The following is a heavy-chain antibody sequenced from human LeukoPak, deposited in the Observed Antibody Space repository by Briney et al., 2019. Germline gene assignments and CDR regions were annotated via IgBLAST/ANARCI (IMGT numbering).Heavy chain of an antibody. D-gene: IGHD2-21*02. CDR2: VYSSGTS. Sequence: PSETLSLTCTVSGDSISSGPYYWDWIRQPPGKGQEWIGTVYSSGTSYYNASLKRRVTISIDTSKNQFSLKLSSVTAADTAVYYCARKGDPHCGGDCYLIWFDPWGQGTLVTVSS. J-gene: IGHJ5*02. CDR3: ARKGDPHCGGDCYLIWFDP. V-gene: IGHV4-39*01. CDR1: GDSISSGPYY.